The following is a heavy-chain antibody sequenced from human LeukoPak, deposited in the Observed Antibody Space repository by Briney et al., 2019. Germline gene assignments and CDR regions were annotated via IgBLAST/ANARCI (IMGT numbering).Heavy chain of an antibody. CDR3: ARVEYSGWNLEY. D-gene: IGHD5-12*01. CDR2: INQGGSVQ. J-gene: IGHJ4*02. Sequence: GGSLRLSCAGSGFTFRSYWMSWVRQAPGKGLEWVANINQGGSVQYYMDSVKGRFTISRDDAKNSLYVQMNSLRDEDTAVYYCARVEYSGWNLEYWGQGTLVTVSS. V-gene: IGHV3-7*01. CDR1: GFTFRSYW.